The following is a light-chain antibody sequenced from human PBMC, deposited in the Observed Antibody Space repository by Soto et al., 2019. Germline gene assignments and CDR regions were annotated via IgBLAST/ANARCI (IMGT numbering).Light chain of an antibody. V-gene: IGLV2-14*01. CDR3: SSYTRDTALV. J-gene: IGLJ1*01. CDR1: SSDVGTYNY. Sequence: QSALTQPASVSGSPGQSITISCTRTSSDVGTYNYVSWYQHHPGKAPKLIIYEVSNRPSGVSNRVSGSKSGSTASLTISGLQAEDEADYHCSSYTRDTALVFGTGTKLTVL. CDR2: EVS.